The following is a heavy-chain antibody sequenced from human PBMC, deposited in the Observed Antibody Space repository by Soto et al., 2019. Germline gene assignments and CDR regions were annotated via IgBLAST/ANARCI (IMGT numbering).Heavy chain of an antibody. Sequence: SGATLVNPTQTLTLTCTFSGFSLSTTGVGVSWIRQPPGKALEWLALIYWHDDKRYSPSLKSRLTITKDASKNQVVLTMTNMDPVDTATYYCAHRGGATVGLYYFDYWGQGALVTVSS. CDR3: AHRGGATVGLYYFDY. V-gene: IGHV2-5*01. CDR1: GFSLSTTGVG. CDR2: IYWHDDK. D-gene: IGHD3-16*01. J-gene: IGHJ4*02.